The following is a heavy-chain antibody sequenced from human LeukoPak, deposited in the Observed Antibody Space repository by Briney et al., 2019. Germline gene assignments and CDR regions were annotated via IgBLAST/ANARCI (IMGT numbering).Heavy chain of an antibody. CDR1: GASINSYY. CDR2: IYYSGST. V-gene: IGHV4-59*01. CDR3: ARDLEGFAEYYMDV. D-gene: IGHD3-3*01. Sequence: SETLSLTCTVSGASINSYYWSWIRQPPGKRLEWFGYIYYSGSTNYNPSLKSRVTISVDTSKNQFSLKLSSVTAADTAVYYCARDLEGFAEYYMDVWGKGTTVTVSS. J-gene: IGHJ6*03.